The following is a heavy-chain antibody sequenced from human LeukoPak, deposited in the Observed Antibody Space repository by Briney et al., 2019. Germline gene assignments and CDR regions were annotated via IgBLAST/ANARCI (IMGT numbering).Heavy chain of an antibody. J-gene: IGHJ3*02. Sequence: SETLSLTCTVSGGSISSYYWSWIRQPAGRGLEWIGRIYTSGSTNYNPSLKSRVTMSVDTSKNRFSLKLSSVTAADTAVYYCARADYYDILTGYYNDAFDIWGQGTMVTVSS. D-gene: IGHD3-9*01. CDR2: IYTSGST. V-gene: IGHV4-4*07. CDR1: GGSISSYY. CDR3: ARADYYDILTGYYNDAFDI.